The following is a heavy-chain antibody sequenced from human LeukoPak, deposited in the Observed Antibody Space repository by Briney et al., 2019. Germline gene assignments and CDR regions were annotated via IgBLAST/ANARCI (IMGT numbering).Heavy chain of an antibody. V-gene: IGHV1-69*13. D-gene: IGHD5-18*01. CDR3: ATTRGYSYGPVGY. Sequence: SVKVSCKASGGTFSSYAISWVRQAPGQGLEWMGGIIPIFGTANYAQKFQGRVTITADESTSTAYMELSSLRSEDTAVYYCATTRGYSYGPVGYWGQGTLVTVSS. CDR2: IIPIFGTA. J-gene: IGHJ4*02. CDR1: GGTFSSYA.